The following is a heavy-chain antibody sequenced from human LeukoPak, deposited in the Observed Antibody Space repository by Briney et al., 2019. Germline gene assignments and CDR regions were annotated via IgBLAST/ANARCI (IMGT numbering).Heavy chain of an antibody. D-gene: IGHD2-15*01. J-gene: IGHJ4*02. V-gene: IGHV1-18*01. CDR3: ARDCSGGNCYRGFDY. CDR2: ISAYNANT. CDR1: GYSFTSYG. Sequence: ASVKVSCKASGYSFTSYGISWVRQAPGQGLEWMGWISAYNANTNYAQELQGRVTMTTDTSTSTAYMELRSLRSDDTAVYYCARDCSGGNCYRGFDYWGQGTLVTVSS.